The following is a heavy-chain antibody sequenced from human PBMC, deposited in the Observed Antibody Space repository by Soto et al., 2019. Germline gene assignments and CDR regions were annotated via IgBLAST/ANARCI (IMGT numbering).Heavy chain of an antibody. CDR1: GGTFSSYA. V-gene: IGHV1-69*01. CDR3: ARVTVVTEGPVWYFDL. D-gene: IGHD2-15*01. CDR2: IIPIFGTA. J-gene: IGHJ2*01. Sequence: QVQLVQSGAEVKKPGSSVKVSCKASGGTFSSYAISWVRQAPGQGLEWMGGIIPIFGTANYAQKFQGRGTITADESTRTAYMELSSLRSEDTAVYYCARVTVVTEGPVWYFDLWGRGTLVTVSS.